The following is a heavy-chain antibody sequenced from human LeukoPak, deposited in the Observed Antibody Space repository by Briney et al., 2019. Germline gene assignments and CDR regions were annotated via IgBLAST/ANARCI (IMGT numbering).Heavy chain of an antibody. CDR2: ISGSGGST. CDR3: ANWDPFDY. D-gene: IGHD1-26*01. V-gene: IGHV3-23*01. CDR1: GFTFSSYA. J-gene: IGHJ4*02. Sequence: GGSLRLSCAASGFTFSSYAMSWVRQAPGKGLEWVSTISGSGGSTYYADSVKGRFAISRDKSKNTVYLQMNSLRAEDTAVYYCANWDPFDYWGQGTLVTASS.